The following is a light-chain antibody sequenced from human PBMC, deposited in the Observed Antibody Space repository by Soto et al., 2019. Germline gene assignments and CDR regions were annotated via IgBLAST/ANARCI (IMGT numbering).Light chain of an antibody. V-gene: IGKV3-15*01. CDR1: QIVKPG. J-gene: IGKJ4*01. Sequence: EKVLTKSPAPLSVSPGERATPPARAGQIVKPGLAWYQKKPGQPPSLLIYDAFTRPTGIPARFSGSASGTEFTLTISSLQSEDFAVYYCQQYDEWPLTFGGGTKVEIK. CDR3: QQYDEWPLT. CDR2: DAF.